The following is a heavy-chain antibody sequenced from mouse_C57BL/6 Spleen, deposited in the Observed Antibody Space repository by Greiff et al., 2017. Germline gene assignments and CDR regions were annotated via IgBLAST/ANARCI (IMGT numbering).Heavy chain of an antibody. CDR1: GFTFSDYY. V-gene: IGHV5-16*01. CDR2: INYDGSST. J-gene: IGHJ1*03. D-gene: IGHD1-1*01. CDR3: ARSLGSSRYFDV. Sequence: EVKVVESEGGLVQPGSSMKLSCTASGFTFSDYYMAWVRQVPEKGLEWVANINYDGSSTYYLDSLKSRFIITRDNAKNILYLQMSSLKSEDTATYYCARSLGSSRYFDVWGTGTTVTVSS.